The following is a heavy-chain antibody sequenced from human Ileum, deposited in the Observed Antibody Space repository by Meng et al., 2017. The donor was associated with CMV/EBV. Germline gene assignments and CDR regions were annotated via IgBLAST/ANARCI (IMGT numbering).Heavy chain of an antibody. CDR2: IKQDGSEK. J-gene: IGHJ4*02. D-gene: IGHD6-13*01. CDR1: GFTFSSYW. V-gene: IGHV3-7*01. Sequence: GGSLRLSCAASGFTFSSYWMSWVRQAPGKGLEWVANIKQDGSEKYYVDTVKGRFTISRDNAKISQDLQMNSLRAEDTAVYYCARVRGGLSSSWYFFDYWGQGTLVTVSS. CDR3: ARVRGGLSSSWYFFDY.